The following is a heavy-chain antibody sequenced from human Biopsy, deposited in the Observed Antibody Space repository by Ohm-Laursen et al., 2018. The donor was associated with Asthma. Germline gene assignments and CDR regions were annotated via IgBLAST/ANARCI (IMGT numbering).Heavy chain of an antibody. J-gene: IGHJ4*02. CDR3: ARAQDYYDSRGYYRSFDY. D-gene: IGHD3-22*01. V-gene: IGHV4-31*03. Sequence: TLSLTCTVSYGSITSGGYYWTWIRQHPGKGLGWIGFIYYSGSTYYNPSLKSRVSTSIDTSKNQFSLKLSSVTAADTAVYYCARAQDYYDSRGYYRSFDYWGQGALVTVSS. CDR2: IYYSGST. CDR1: YGSITSGGYY.